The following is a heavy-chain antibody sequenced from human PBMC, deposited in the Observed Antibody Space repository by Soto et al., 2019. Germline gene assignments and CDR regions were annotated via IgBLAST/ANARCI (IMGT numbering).Heavy chain of an antibody. V-gene: IGHV4-4*07. D-gene: IGHD2-21*02. CDR2: VFSSVSA. CDR3: ARDGMTTGDT. J-gene: IGHJ4*02. Sequence: QLQLQESGPGQVRPSETLSLTCIVSGVSVRSYTWSWVRQPANKGLEWIGRVFSSVSATYNPSLKSRATITMDTPENRISLKLDSVTAADAGVYYCARDGMTTGDTWGPGTAVTVSS. CDR1: GVSVRSYT.